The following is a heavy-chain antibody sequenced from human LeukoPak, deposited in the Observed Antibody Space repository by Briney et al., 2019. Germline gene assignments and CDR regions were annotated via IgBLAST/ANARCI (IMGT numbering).Heavy chain of an antibody. CDR1: GGSFSGYY. V-gene: IGHV4-34*01. D-gene: IGHD3-22*01. CDR3: ARALGGYYDSSGYGL. J-gene: IGHJ4*02. Sequence: SETLSLTCAVYGGSFSGYYWSWIRQPPGKGLEWRGEINHSGSTNYNPSLKSRATISVDTSKNQFSLKLSSVPAADTAVYYCARALGGYYDSSGYGLWGQGTLVTVSS. CDR2: INHSGST.